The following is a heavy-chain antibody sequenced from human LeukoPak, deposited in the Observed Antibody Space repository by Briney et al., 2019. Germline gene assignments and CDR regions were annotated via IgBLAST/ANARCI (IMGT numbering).Heavy chain of an antibody. CDR2: ISYDGSNK. CDR1: GFTFSSYG. J-gene: IGHJ4*02. Sequence: GGSLRLSCAASGFTFSSYGMHWVRQAPGKGLEWVAVISYDGSNKYYADSVKGRFTISRDNAKNSLYLQMNSLRAEDTAVYYCARDGVLQLWFGGSYFDYWGQGTLVTVSS. CDR3: ARDGVLQLWFGGSYFDY. V-gene: IGHV3-30*03. D-gene: IGHD5-18*01.